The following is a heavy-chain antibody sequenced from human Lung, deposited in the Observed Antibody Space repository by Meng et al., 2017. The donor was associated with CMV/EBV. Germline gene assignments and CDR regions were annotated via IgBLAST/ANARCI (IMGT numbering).Heavy chain of an antibody. V-gene: IGHV1-2*02. J-gene: IGHJ3*02. CDR1: GYTFTGYY. D-gene: IGHD2-2*01. CDR3: ARSSRADRYDAFDI. CDR2: INPNSGGT. Sequence: AXVXVSXXASGYTFTGYYMHWVRQAPGQGLEWMGWINPNSGGTNYAQKFQGRVTMTRDTSISTAYMELSRLRSDDTAVYYCARSSRADRYDAFDIWGQGTMVXVSS.